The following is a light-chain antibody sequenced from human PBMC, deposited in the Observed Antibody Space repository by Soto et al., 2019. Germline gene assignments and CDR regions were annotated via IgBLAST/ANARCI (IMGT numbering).Light chain of an antibody. Sequence: QSALTQPPSASGSPGQSVTISCTGTSSDVGAYNYVSWYQQHPGKAPKLMIYEVSKRPSGVPDRFSGSKSGNTASLTVSGLQAEEEADYYCSSYAGSNIYVFGTGTKVTVL. J-gene: IGLJ1*01. CDR1: SSDVGAYNY. CDR3: SSYAGSNIYV. CDR2: EVS. V-gene: IGLV2-8*01.